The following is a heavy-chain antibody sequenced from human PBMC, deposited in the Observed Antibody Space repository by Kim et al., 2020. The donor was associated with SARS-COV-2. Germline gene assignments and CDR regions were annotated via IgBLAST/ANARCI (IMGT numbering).Heavy chain of an antibody. CDR2: T. CDR3: ARDISVRGSGY. D-gene: IGHD3-10*01. J-gene: IGHJ4*02. V-gene: IGHV3-53*01. Sequence: TDDADSVKGRFTIHRDNAKNTLYLKMNSLRAEDTAVYDGARDISVRGSGYWGQGTLVTVSS.